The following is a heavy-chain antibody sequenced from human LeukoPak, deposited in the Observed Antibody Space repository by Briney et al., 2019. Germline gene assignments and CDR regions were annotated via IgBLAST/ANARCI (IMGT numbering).Heavy chain of an antibody. V-gene: IGHV4-59*08. CDR1: GGSISDYY. CDR2: IYYSGST. D-gene: IGHD6-13*01. CDR3: ASSYTSSSWSFDY. J-gene: IGHJ4*02. Sequence: SETLSLTCTVSGGSISDYYWSWIRQPPGKGLEWIGYIYYSGSTNYNPSLKSRVTISVDTSKNQFSLKLSSVTAADTAVYYCASSYTSSSWSFDYWGQGTLVTVSS.